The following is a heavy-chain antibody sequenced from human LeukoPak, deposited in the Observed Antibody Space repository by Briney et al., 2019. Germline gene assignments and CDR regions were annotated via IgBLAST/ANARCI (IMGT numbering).Heavy chain of an antibody. J-gene: IGHJ4*02. V-gene: IGHV3-66*01. CDR2: IYSGGST. CDR3: ARDRYSSGWYGDFDC. CDR1: GFTVSSNY. Sequence: QAGGSLRLSCAASGFTVSSNYMSWVRQAPGKGLEWVSVIYSGGSTYYADSVKGRFTISRDNSKNTLYLQMNSLRAEDTAVYYCARDRYSSGWYGDFDCWGQGTLVTVSS. D-gene: IGHD6-19*01.